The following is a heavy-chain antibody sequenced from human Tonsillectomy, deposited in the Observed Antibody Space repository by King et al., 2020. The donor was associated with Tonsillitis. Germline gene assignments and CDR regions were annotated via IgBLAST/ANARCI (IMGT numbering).Heavy chain of an antibody. V-gene: IGHV1-69*09. D-gene: IGHD2-15*01. Sequence: QLVQSGAEVKKPGSSVKVSCKASGGTFSSYAISWVRQAPGQGLEWMGRIIPILGIANYAQKIQGRVTITADKSTSTAYMELSSLRSEDTAVYYCARDQVGYCSGGSCLTNVWGQGTLVTVSS. CDR3: ARDQVGYCSGGSCLTNV. J-gene: IGHJ4*02. CDR2: IIPILGIA. CDR1: GGTFSSYA.